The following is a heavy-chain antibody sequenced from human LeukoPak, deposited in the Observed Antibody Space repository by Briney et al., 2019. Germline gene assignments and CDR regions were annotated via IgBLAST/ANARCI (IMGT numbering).Heavy chain of an antibody. J-gene: IGHJ4*02. CDR1: GGSISSYY. D-gene: IGHD3-22*01. V-gene: IGHV4-39*01. CDR3: ASGRITMIVVVTPPHY. CDR2: IYYSGST. Sequence: TSETLSLTCTVSGGSISSYYWGWIRQPPGKGLEWIGSIYYSGSTYYNPSLKSRVTISVDTSKNQFSLKLSSVTAADTAVYYCASGRITMIVVVTPPHYWGQGTLVTVSS.